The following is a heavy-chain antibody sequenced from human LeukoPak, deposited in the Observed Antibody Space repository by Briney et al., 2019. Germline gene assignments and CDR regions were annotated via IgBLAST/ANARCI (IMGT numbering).Heavy chain of an antibody. V-gene: IGHV4-59*08. D-gene: IGHD5-24*01. CDR1: GGSISSYY. J-gene: IGHJ5*02. CDR2: IYYSGST. Sequence: PSETPSLTCTVSGGSISSYYWSWIRQPPGKGLEWIGYIYYSGSTNYNPSLKSRVTISVDTSKNQFSLKLSSVTAADTAVYYCARRWLQFASDWFDPWGQGTLVTVSS. CDR3: ARRWLQFASDWFDP.